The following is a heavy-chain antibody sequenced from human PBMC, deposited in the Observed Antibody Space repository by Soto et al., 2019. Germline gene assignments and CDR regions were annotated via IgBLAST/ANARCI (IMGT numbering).Heavy chain of an antibody. CDR3: ARAGPDYYDVWSGHPLDYYMDV. CDR2: IYYSGST. D-gene: IGHD3-3*01. Sequence: PSETLSLTCTVSGGSISSGGYYWSWIRQHPGKGLEWIGYIYYSGSTYYNPSLKSRVTISVDTSKNQFSLKLSSVTAADTAVYYCARAGPDYYDVWSGHPLDYYMDVWGKGTTVTVSS. V-gene: IGHV4-31*03. CDR1: GGSISSGGYY. J-gene: IGHJ6*03.